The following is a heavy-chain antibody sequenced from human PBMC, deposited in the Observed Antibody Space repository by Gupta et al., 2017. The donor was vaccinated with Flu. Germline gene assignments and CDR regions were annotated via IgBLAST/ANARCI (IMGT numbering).Heavy chain of an antibody. D-gene: IGHD5-12*01. CDR3: ARHPRMATMPKGGFDY. Sequence: YWIGWVRQMPGKGLEWMGIIYPGDSDTRYSPSFQGQVTISAYKSINTAYLQWSSLKASDTAMYYCARHPRMATMPKGGFDYWGQGTLVTVSS. CDR1: YW. CDR2: IYPGDSDT. V-gene: IGHV5-51*01. J-gene: IGHJ4*02.